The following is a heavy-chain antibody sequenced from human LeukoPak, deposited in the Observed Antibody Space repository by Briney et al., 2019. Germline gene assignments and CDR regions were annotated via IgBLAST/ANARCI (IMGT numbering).Heavy chain of an antibody. CDR1: GNYW. V-gene: IGHV3-74*01. CDR3: ARSRNYYDSGDYRRDFDY. CDR2: INSDGSWT. Sequence: GGSLRLSCAASGNYWMHWVRQAPGKGLVWVSHINSDGSWTGYADSVKGRFTISKDNAKNTLYLQMNSLSAEDTAIYYCARSRNYYDSGDYRRDFDYWGQGTLVTVSS. D-gene: IGHD3-22*01. J-gene: IGHJ4*02.